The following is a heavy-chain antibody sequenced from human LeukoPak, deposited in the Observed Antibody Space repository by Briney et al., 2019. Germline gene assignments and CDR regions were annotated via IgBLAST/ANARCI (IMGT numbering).Heavy chain of an antibody. V-gene: IGHV4-59*11. CDR1: DGSLSNHY. D-gene: IGHD2-2*01. CDR3: ARFSSGCTTASCYLTY. Sequence: SSETLSLTCTVSDGSLSNHYWSWIRQPPGKGLELLGHIFSTGTTFYNPSLISRVSISLDTSRNQYFLRLTSVTAADTALYYCARFSSGCTTASCYLTYWGQGILVTVSP. CDR2: IFSTGTT. J-gene: IGHJ4*02.